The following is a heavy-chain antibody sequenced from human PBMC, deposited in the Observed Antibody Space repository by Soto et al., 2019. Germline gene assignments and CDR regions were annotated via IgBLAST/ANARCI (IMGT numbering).Heavy chain of an antibody. CDR1: GGSITSSY. CDR2: IYDTGISGYTPST. Sequence: XESLSLPCTVSGGSITSSYGSWIRRPPGKGLEWIAYIYDTGISGYTPSTSYNPSLKSRVTMSVDTSKSQFSLKLTSVTAADTAVYYCARGEDAFFYYGLDVWGQGITVTVSS. V-gene: IGHV4-59*01. CDR3: ARGEDAFFYYGLDV. J-gene: IGHJ6*02.